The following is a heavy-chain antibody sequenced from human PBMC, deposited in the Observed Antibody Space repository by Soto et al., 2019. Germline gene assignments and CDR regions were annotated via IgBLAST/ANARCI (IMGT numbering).Heavy chain of an antibody. CDR2: ISPSGVST. CDR3: AKSGPFGYDAFDI. CDR1: GFTFSTYA. V-gene: IGHV3-23*01. D-gene: IGHD2-15*01. J-gene: IGHJ3*02. Sequence: GGSLRLSCAASGFTFSTYAMSWARQAPGKGLDWVSAISPSGVSTYYADFVEGRFSISRDKNTVYLEMNSLRAEDTAIYYCAKSGPFGYDAFDIWGQGTMVTVSS.